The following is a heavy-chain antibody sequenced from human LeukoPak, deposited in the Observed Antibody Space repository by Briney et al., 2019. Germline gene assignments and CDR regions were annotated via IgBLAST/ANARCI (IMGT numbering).Heavy chain of an antibody. J-gene: IGHJ3*02. V-gene: IGHV1-69*13. CDR2: IIPIFGTA. Sequence: GASVKVSCKASGGTLSSYAISWVRQAPGQGLEWMGGIIPIFGTANYAQKFQGRVTITADESTSTAYMELSSLRSEDTAVYYCARGPRIAVAGTEPQDAFDIWGQGTMVTVSS. CDR3: ARGPRIAVAGTEPQDAFDI. D-gene: IGHD6-19*01. CDR1: GGTLSSYA.